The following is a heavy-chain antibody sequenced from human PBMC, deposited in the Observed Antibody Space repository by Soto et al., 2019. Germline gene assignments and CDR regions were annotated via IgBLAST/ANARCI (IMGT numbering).Heavy chain of an antibody. CDR2: ISYDGSNK. CDR3: ARDAYGDYTYYFDY. Sequence: GSLRLSCAASRFTFSSYAMHWVRQAPGKGLEWVAVISYDGSNKYYADSVKGRLTISRDNSKNTLYLQMNSLRAEDTAVYYCARDAYGDYTYYFDYWGQGTLVTVSS. J-gene: IGHJ4*02. D-gene: IGHD4-17*01. V-gene: IGHV3-30-3*01. CDR1: RFTFSSYA.